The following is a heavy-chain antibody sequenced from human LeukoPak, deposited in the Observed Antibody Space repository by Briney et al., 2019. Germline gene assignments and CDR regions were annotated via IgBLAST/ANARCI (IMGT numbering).Heavy chain of an antibody. Sequence: PGGSLRLSCAASGFTFSGYDMHWVRQAPGKGLEWVALIRSDGSDKYYADSVKGRFTISRDNAKYSLYLQMNSLRAEDTAVYYCARGRYSRYFDYWGQGTLVTVPS. V-gene: IGHV3-30*02. J-gene: IGHJ4*02. CDR1: GFTFSGYD. D-gene: IGHD6-13*01. CDR3: ARGRYSRYFDY. CDR2: IRSDGSDK.